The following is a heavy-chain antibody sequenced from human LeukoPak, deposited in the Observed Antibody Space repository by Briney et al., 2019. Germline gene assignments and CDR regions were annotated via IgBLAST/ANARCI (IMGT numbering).Heavy chain of an antibody. D-gene: IGHD5-24*01. CDR3: AREVKDDYSSAFDI. CDR2: INPKSGTT. Sequence: GASVKVSCKASGYDFSGYCMHWVRQAPGQGLEWMGWINPKSGTTLYAEKFENRVVMTRDTTFSTAYMELSRLTSDDTALFYCAREVKDDYSSAFDIWGLGTMVTVSS. V-gene: IGHV1-2*02. CDR1: GYDFSGYC. J-gene: IGHJ3*02.